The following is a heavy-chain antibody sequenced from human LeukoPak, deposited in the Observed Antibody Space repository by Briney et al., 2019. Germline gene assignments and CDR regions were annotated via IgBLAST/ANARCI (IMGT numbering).Heavy chain of an antibody. CDR3: GRAILGPSDY. CDR1: GIPFRNYW. J-gene: IGHJ4*02. CDR2: INSDGSST. V-gene: IGHV3-74*01. Sequence: GSPRLFCAASGIPFRNYWMHWVRPVTGKGLVWVSRINSDGSSTSYGDSMKGRFTISRDNAQNTLYLQMNSLRAEDTAVYYCGRAILGPSDYWGQGTLVTVSS. D-gene: IGHD7-27*01.